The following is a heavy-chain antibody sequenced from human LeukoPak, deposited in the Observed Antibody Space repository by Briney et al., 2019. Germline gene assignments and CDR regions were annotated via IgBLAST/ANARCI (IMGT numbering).Heavy chain of an antibody. CDR2: IKEDGSVI. Sequence: GGSLRLSCVASGFTFSIYWMSWVRQAPGRGPEWLAIIKEDGSVIWDVESVRGRFTISRDNAKNSVYLEMNSLRAEDTAVYYFARGSGRQQLEQNYWGQGNLVTVSS. D-gene: IGHD6-13*01. J-gene: IGHJ4*02. CDR3: ARGSGRQQLEQNY. V-gene: IGHV3-7*01. CDR1: GFTFSIYW.